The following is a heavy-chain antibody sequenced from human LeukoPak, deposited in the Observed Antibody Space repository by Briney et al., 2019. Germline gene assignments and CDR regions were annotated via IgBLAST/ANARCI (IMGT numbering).Heavy chain of an antibody. D-gene: IGHD4-23*01. J-gene: IGHJ1*01. CDR1: GFTFSSYA. V-gene: IGHV3-23*01. Sequence: PGGSLRLSCAASGFTFSSYAMSWVRQAPGKGLEWVSAISGSGGSTYYADSVKGRFTISRDNSKNTLYLQMNSLRAEDTAVYYCAKVQRDYGGNSGLEYFQHWGQGTLVTASS. CDR3: AKVQRDYGGNSGLEYFQH. CDR2: ISGSGGST.